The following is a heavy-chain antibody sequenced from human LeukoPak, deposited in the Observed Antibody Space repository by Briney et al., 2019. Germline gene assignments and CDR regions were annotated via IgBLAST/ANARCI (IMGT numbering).Heavy chain of an antibody. D-gene: IGHD6-13*01. V-gene: IGHV4-34*01. CDR2: INHSGST. CDR3: ARPGSWYRYIDY. CDR1: GGSFGGYY. Sequence: SETLSLTCAVYGGSFGGYYWSWIRQPPGKGLEWIGEINHSGSTNYNPSLKSRVTISVDTSKNQFSLKLSSVTAADTAVYYCARPGSWYRYIDYWGQGTLVTVSS. J-gene: IGHJ4*02.